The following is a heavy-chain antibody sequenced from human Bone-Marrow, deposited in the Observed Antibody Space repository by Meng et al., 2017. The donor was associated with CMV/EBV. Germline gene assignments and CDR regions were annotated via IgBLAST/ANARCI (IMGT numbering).Heavy chain of an antibody. CDR2: IIPIFGTA. CDR3: ARGLGKRYYDSSGYIEVYFDY. CDR1: GGTFSSYA. D-gene: IGHD3-22*01. Sequence: SVKVSCKASGGTFSSYAISWVRQAPGQGLEWMGGIIPIFGTANYAQKFQGRVTITTDESTSTAYMELSSLRSEDTAVDYCARGLGKRYYDSSGYIEVYFDYWGQGTLVTVSS. V-gene: IGHV1-69*05. J-gene: IGHJ4*02.